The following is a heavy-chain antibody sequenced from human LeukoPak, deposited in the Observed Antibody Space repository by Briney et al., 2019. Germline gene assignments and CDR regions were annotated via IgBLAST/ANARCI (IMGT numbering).Heavy chain of an antibody. Sequence: LRLSCAASGFIFSNYGMHWVRQAPGKGLEWIGEINHSGSTNYNPSLKSRVTISVDTSKNQFSLKLSSVTAADTAVYYCANHSPGTTLPGDYWGQGTLVTVSS. CDR1: GFIFSNYG. D-gene: IGHD4-17*01. CDR2: INHSGST. J-gene: IGHJ4*02. CDR3: ANHSPGTTLPGDY. V-gene: IGHV4-34*08.